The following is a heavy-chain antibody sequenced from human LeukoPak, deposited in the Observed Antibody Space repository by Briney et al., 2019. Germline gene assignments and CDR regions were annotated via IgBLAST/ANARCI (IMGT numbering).Heavy chain of an antibody. CDR3: ARGVRYYYDSSGQDFDY. V-gene: IGHV5-51*01. D-gene: IGHD3-22*01. Sequence: GESLKISCKGSGYSFTSYWIGWVRQMPGKGLEWMGIIYPGDSDTRYSPSFQGQVTISADKSISTAYLQWSSLKASDTAVYYCARGVRYYYDSSGQDFDYWGQGTLVTVSS. J-gene: IGHJ4*02. CDR1: GYSFTSYW. CDR2: IYPGDSDT.